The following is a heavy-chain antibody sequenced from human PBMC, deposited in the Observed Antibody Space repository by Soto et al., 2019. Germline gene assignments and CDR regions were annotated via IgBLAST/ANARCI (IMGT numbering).Heavy chain of an antibody. CDR1: GFTFSSYA. J-gene: IGHJ4*02. D-gene: IGHD3-10*01. CDR3: AKDPTSITMVRGDFPDY. V-gene: IGHV3-23*01. Sequence: GGSLRLSCAASGFTFSSYAMSWVRQAPGKGLEWVSAISGSGGSTYYADSVKGRFTISRDNSKNTLYLQMNSLRAEDTAVYYCAKDPTSITMVRGDFPDYWGQGTLVTVSS. CDR2: ISGSGGST.